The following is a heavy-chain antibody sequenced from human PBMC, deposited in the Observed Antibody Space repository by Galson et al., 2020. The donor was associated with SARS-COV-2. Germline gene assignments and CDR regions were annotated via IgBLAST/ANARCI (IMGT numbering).Heavy chain of an antibody. CDR2: TYYRSKWYS. CDR1: GDSVSSNSAA. Sequence: SQTLSLTCAISGDSVSSNSAAWNWIRQSLSRGLEWLGRTYYRSKWYSDYAVSVKSRITINADTSKNQFSLQLNSVIPDDTAVYYCARSPGIAVARTFDYWGPGTLVTVSS. V-gene: IGHV6-1*01. D-gene: IGHD6-19*01. CDR3: ARSPGIAVARTFDY. J-gene: IGHJ4*02.